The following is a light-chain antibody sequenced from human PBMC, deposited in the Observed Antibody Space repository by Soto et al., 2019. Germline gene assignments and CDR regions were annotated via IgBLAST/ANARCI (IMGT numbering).Light chain of an antibody. CDR3: LLSYSGGPVV. Sequence: QTVVTQEPSLTVSPGGTVTLTCGSSTGAVTSGHYPYWFQQKPGQAPRTLIYDTSNKHSWTPARFSGSLLGGKAALTLSGAQHEDEAEYYCLLSYSGGPVVFGGGTKLTVL. V-gene: IGLV7-46*01. CDR2: DTS. J-gene: IGLJ2*01. CDR1: TGAVTSGHY.